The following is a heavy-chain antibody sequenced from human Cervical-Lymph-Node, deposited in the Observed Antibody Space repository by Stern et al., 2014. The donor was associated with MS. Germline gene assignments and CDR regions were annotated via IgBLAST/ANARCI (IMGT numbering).Heavy chain of an antibody. CDR2: ISANSGNT. D-gene: IGHD3-3*01. CDR1: GYTFTING. J-gene: IGHJ4*02. V-gene: IGHV1-18*01. Sequence: FQLVQSGAEVKKPGASVKVSCKAFGYTFTINGISWVRQAPGQGLEWMGWISANSGNTNYAQKFQGRVTMTTDTSTSTAYMELGSLRSDDTAVYYCARDRNWRFDYWGQGTLLTVSS. CDR3: ARDRNWRFDY.